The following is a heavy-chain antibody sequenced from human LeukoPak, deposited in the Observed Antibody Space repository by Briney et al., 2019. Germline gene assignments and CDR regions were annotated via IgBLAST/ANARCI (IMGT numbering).Heavy chain of an antibody. CDR2: IIPIFGTA. V-gene: IGHV1-69*01. J-gene: IGHJ4*02. D-gene: IGHD5-24*01. CDR1: GGTFSSYA. Sequence: SVKVSCTASGGTFSSYAISWVRQAPGQGLEWMGGIIPIFGTANYAQKFQGRVTITADESTSTAYMELSSLRSEDTAVYYCARDGRDGYNSPPKYDFDYWGQGTLVTVSS. CDR3: ARDGRDGYNSPPKYDFDY.